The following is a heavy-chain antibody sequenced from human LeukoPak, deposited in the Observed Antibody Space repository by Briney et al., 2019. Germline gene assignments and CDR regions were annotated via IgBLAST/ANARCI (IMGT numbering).Heavy chain of an antibody. CDR2: ISDDGRRK. V-gene: IGHV3-30*18. D-gene: IGHD4-17*01. J-gene: IGHJ4*02. CDR1: RFTFSSYV. Sequence: PGGSLRLSCAASRFTFSSYVMHWVRQAPGKGLEWVGVISDDGRRKDYADSVKGRFTISRDNSKDTLYLQMNSLRAEDTAVYYCAKRPSDYGDYVSYFDYWGQGTLVTVSS. CDR3: AKRPSDYGDYVSYFDY.